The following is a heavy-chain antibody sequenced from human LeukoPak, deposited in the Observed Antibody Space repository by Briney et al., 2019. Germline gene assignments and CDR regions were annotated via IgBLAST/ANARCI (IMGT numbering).Heavy chain of an antibody. CDR2: IIPVYGTA. Sequence: SVKVSCKGSGGTFNNYGLNWVRQAPGQGLEWMGGIIPVYGTANYAQKFRDRVTITSDESTSTTYMELSSLRTEDTAVYYCARSGGLGASNADAFDIWGQGTTVTVSS. D-gene: IGHD1-26*01. CDR1: GGTFNNYG. CDR3: ARSGGLGASNADAFDI. V-gene: IGHV1-69*01. J-gene: IGHJ3*02.